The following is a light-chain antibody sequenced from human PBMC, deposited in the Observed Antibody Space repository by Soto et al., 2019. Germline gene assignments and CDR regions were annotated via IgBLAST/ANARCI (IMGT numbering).Light chain of an antibody. CDR1: QDIRND. CDR2: AAS. CDR3: LQDYNYPRT. V-gene: IGKV1-6*01. J-gene: IGKJ1*01. Sequence: IQITHSPYTMSASVLYRVTMTCRASQDIRNDLGWYQQKPGKAPKVLIYAASSLQSGVPSRFSGSGSGTDFTLTISSLQPEDFATYYCLQDYNYPRTFGQGTKVE.